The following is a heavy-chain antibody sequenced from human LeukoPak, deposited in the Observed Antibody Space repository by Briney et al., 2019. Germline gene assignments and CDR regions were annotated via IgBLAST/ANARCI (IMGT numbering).Heavy chain of an antibody. Sequence: PGGSLRLSCAASGFTFSGDAMNGGRQAPGKGLEWVSAISGSGGGTYYADSVKGRFTISRDNSKNTLYLQMNSLRAEDTAVYYCAKGRGSYDWYSDLWGRGTLVTVSS. J-gene: IGHJ2*01. CDR1: GFTFSGDA. V-gene: IGHV3-23*01. D-gene: IGHD1-26*01. CDR2: ISGSGGGT. CDR3: AKGRGSYDWYSDL.